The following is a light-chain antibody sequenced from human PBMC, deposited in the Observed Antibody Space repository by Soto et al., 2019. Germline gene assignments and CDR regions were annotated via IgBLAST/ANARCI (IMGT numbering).Light chain of an antibody. CDR3: SLYTSETAYV. J-gene: IGLJ1*01. Sequence: QSVLTQSPSASGTPGQRVIISCSGTSSNIGTNYVYWYQQLPGTAPKVLIYSNDKRPSGVPNRFSGSKSGNTASLTISGLQAADEADYYCSLYTSETAYVFGTGTKLTVL. V-gene: IGLV1-47*01. CDR1: SSNIGTNY. CDR2: SND.